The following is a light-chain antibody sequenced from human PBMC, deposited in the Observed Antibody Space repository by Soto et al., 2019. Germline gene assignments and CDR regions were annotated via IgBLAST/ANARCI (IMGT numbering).Light chain of an antibody. Sequence: DIRMTQSPSSLSVCVGDGGTITCRASETMIDYLDWYQQKPGSAPKLLIHAAPFSQTGVQSRFSGSGSGTDFTLTISSLQPGEFATYSCQQSYTTPWTFGLGTKVDIK. J-gene: IGKJ1*01. CDR3: QQSYTTPWT. CDR1: ETMIDY. V-gene: IGKV1-39*01. CDR2: AAP.